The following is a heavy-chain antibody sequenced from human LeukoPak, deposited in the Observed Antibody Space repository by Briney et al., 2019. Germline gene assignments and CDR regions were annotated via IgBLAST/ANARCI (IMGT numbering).Heavy chain of an antibody. CDR2: IYYGGTT. J-gene: IGHJ4*02. CDR1: GYSVRSGYH. D-gene: IGHD1-26*01. Sequence: SETLSLTSTVSGYSVRSGYHWGWIRQPPGKGLEWIGSIYYGGTTYYNPSLKSRVTISVDTSKNQFSLKLSSVTAADTAVYYCARIVGATWYYFDYWGQGTLVTVSS. V-gene: IGHV4-38-2*02. CDR3: ARIVGATWYYFDY.